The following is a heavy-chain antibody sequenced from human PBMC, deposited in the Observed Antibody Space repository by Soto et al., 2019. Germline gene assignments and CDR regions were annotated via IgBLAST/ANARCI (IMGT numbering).Heavy chain of an antibody. D-gene: IGHD5-12*01. J-gene: IGHJ2*01. CDR2: IIPILGIA. Sequence: QVQLVQSGAEVKKPGSSVKVSCKASGGTFSSYTISWVRQAPGQGLEWMGRIIPILGIANYAQKFQGRVTITXVKHTXXAYMELSSLRSEDTAVYYCARARDGYIRPFWYFDLWGRGTLVTVSS. V-gene: IGHV1-69*02. CDR1: GGTFSSYT. CDR3: ARARDGYIRPFWYFDL.